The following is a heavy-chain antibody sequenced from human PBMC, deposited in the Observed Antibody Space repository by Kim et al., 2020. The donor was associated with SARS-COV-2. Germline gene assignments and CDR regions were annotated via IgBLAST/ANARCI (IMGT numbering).Heavy chain of an antibody. Sequence: GGSLRLSCSASGFTFSSYAMTWVRQAPGKGLEWVSSISGGGGSTYYADSVKGRFTISRDNSKNTLYLQLDSLRAEDTAVYYCAKTARNILVWFGDYWGQGTLVTVSS. V-gene: IGHV3-23*01. CDR2: ISGGGGST. CDR3: AKTARNILVWFGDY. D-gene: IGHD3-10*01. CDR1: GFTFSSYA. J-gene: IGHJ4*02.